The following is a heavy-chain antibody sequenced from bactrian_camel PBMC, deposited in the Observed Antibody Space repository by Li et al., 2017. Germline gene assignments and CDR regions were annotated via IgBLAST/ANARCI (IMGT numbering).Heavy chain of an antibody. CDR3: ALDKVHRLCPVGGFRPIGSNY. J-gene: IGHJ4*01. CDR2: ISSDGDI. CDR1: GMKISNKC. Sequence: HVQLVESGGGLVQPGGSLRLSCAASGMKISNKCMSWYRQAPGKDCELLSTISSDGDIYYANSVKGRFTISQDSAKSSLLRMTSLRPEDTATYFCALDKVHRLCPVGGFRPIGSNYWGRGTQVTVS. D-gene: IGHD1*01. V-gene: IGHV3S53*01.